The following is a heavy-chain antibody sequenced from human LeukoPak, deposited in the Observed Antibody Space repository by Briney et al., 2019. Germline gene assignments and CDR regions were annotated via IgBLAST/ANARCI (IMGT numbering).Heavy chain of an antibody. V-gene: IGHV4-31*03. CDR2: IYYSGST. Sequence: SETLSLTCTVSGGSISSGGYYWSWIRQHPGKGLEWIGYIYYSGSTYYNPSLKSRVTISVDTSKNQFSLKLSSVTAADTAVYYCASSVVRGPDYWGQGTLVTVSS. D-gene: IGHD3-10*01. J-gene: IGHJ4*02. CDR1: GGSISSGGYY. CDR3: ASSVVRGPDY.